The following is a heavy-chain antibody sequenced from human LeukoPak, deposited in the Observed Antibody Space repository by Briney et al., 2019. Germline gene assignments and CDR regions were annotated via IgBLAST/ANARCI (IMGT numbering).Heavy chain of an antibody. Sequence: GGSLRLSCAASGFTFSSYWMHWVRQAPGKGLVWVSRISTDGSSTSYADSVKGRFTISRDNAKNTLYLQMNSLRAEDAAVYYCARDFLHLGGWGQGTMVTVSS. D-gene: IGHD3-16*01. CDR2: ISTDGSST. CDR3: ARDFLHLGG. J-gene: IGHJ3*01. CDR1: GFTFSSYW. V-gene: IGHV3-74*01.